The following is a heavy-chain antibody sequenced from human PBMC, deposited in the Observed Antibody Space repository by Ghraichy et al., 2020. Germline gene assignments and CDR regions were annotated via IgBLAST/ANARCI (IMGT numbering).Heavy chain of an antibody. J-gene: IGHJ4*02. CDR3: ARGRGYCSGGSCYLDY. Sequence: GGSLRLSCAASGFTFSSYNMNWVRQAPGKGLEWVSSISSGSSYIYYADSVKGRFTISRDNAKNSLYLQMNSLRAEDTAVYYCARGRGYCSGGSCYLDYWGQGTLVTVSS. V-gene: IGHV3-21*01. CDR2: ISSGSSYI. D-gene: IGHD2-15*01. CDR1: GFTFSSYN.